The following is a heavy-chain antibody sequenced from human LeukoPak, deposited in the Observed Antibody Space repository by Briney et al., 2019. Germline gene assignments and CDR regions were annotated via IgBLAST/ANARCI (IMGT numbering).Heavy chain of an antibody. Sequence: KPSETLSLTCTVSGGSISSYYWSWIRQPAGKGLEWIGRIYTSGSTNYNPSLKSRVTMSVDTSKSQFSLKLSSVTAADTAVYYCARDLPGIRGYGNWFDPWGQGTLVTVSS. D-gene: IGHD5-12*01. J-gene: IGHJ5*02. CDR3: ARDLPGIRGYGNWFDP. CDR1: GGSISSYY. V-gene: IGHV4-4*07. CDR2: IYTSGST.